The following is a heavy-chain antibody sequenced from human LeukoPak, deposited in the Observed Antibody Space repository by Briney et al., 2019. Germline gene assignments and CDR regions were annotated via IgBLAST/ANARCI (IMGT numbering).Heavy chain of an antibody. Sequence: PGGSLRLSCAASGFTFSSYAMSWVRQAPGKGLEWVSPINGSGGSTYYADSVKGRFTISRDNSKNTLYLQMNSLRAEHTAVYYCVKRRGIAAAGKSYYFDYWGQGTLVTVSS. D-gene: IGHD6-13*01. V-gene: IGHV3-23*01. J-gene: IGHJ4*02. CDR2: INGSGGST. CDR3: VKRRGIAAAGKSYYFDY. CDR1: GFTFSSYA.